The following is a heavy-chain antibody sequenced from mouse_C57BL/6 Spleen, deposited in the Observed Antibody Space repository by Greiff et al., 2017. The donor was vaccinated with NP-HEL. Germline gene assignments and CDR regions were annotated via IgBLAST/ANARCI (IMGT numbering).Heavy chain of an antibody. CDR2: IDPEDGDT. V-gene: IGHV14-1*01. Sequence: EVQLQQSGAELVRPGASVKLSCTASGFNIKDYYMHWVKQRPEQGLEWIGRIDPEDGDTEYAPKFQGKATMTADTSSNTAYLQLSSLTSEDTAVYYWTTPCITTVVYFDYWGQGTTLTVSS. J-gene: IGHJ2*01. CDR1: GFNIKDYY. D-gene: IGHD1-1*01. CDR3: TTPCITTVVYFDY.